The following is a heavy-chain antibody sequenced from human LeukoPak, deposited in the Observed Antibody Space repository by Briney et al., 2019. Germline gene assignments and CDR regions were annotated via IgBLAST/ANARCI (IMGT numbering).Heavy chain of an antibody. CDR3: AKKVPWYSSSGKNWFDP. J-gene: IGHJ5*02. D-gene: IGHD6-13*01. Sequence: GGSLRLSCAASGFSFGSYPMSWVRQAPGKGLEWISVIGASGDNTYYADSVKGRFTLSRDNSKNTLYLQMNSLRAEDTAVYYCAKKVPWYSSSGKNWFDPWGQGTLVTVSS. V-gene: IGHV3-23*01. CDR1: GFSFGSYP. CDR2: IGASGDNT.